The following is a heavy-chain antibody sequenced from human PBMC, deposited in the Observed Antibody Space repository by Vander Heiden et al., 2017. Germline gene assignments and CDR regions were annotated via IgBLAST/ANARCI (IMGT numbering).Heavy chain of an antibody. D-gene: IGHD6-13*01. J-gene: IGHJ3*02. CDR3: ARTVATPRSDAFDI. CDR1: GFTCNSYS. Sequence: EVQLLASGGGLVKPGWSLRLPCGASGFTCNSYSINWVRQAPGKGLEWVSSISSTSTYIFYADSVRGRFTISRDNARNSVYLQINSLRAEDTAVYFCARTVATPRSDAFDIWGQGTVVTVSS. CDR2: ISSTSTYI. V-gene: IGHV3-21*02.